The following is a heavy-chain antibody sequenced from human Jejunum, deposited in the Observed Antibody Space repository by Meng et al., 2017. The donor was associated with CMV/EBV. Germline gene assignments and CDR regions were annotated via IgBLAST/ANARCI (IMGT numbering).Heavy chain of an antibody. CDR1: GFTFRSLG. Sequence: GFTFRSLGMHWVRQAPGKGLGWVAVIWYDGSSEYYAASVKGRFTISRDNARNILYLQMNSLRAEDTGVYYCVKDQGGTVYHGMDVWGQGTTVTVSS. D-gene: IGHD1-1*01. V-gene: IGHV3-33*06. CDR3: VKDQGGTVYHGMDV. CDR2: IWYDGSSE. J-gene: IGHJ6*02.